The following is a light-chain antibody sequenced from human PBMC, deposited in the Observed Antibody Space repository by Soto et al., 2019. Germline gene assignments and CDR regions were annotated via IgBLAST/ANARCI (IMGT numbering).Light chain of an antibody. Sequence: DIQMTQSPSTLSASVGDRVTITCRASQSIDSWLAWYQHKPGKAPKLLIFKASTLETGVPSRFSGSGSGTEFNLTISSLQSEDFGVYYCQQYNNWPRATFGGGTKVDIK. CDR3: QQYNNWPRAT. CDR2: KAS. V-gene: IGKV1-5*03. J-gene: IGKJ4*01. CDR1: QSIDSW.